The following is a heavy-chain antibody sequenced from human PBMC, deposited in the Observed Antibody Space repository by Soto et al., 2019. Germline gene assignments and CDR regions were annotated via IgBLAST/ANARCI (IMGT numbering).Heavy chain of an antibody. D-gene: IGHD5-12*01. CDR1: GFTFSSYS. V-gene: IGHV3-48*01. CDR3: AREFMDIVATIDY. J-gene: IGHJ4*02. CDR2: ISSSSSTI. Sequence: EVQLVESGGGLVQPGGSLRLSCAASGFTFSSYSMNWVRQAPGKGLEWVSYISSSSSTIYYADSVKGRFTISRDNAKNSLYLQMNSVRAEDTAVYYCAREFMDIVATIDYWGQGTLVTVSS.